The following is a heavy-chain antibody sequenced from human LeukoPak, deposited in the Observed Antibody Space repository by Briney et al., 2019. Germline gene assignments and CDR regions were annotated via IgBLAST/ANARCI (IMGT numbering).Heavy chain of an antibody. D-gene: IGHD5-24*01. Sequence: GGSLRLSCAASGFTFSSYAMSWVRQAPGKGLEWVSAISGSGGSTYYADSVKGRFTISRGNSKNTLYLQMNSLRAEDTAVYYCVKDRMATIGPDFDYWGQGTLVTVSS. CDR3: VKDRMATIGPDFDY. CDR2: ISGSGGST. CDR1: GFTFSSYA. V-gene: IGHV3-23*01. J-gene: IGHJ4*02.